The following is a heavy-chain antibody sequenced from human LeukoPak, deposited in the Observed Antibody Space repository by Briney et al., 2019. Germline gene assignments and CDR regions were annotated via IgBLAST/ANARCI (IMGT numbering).Heavy chain of an antibody. CDR1: GFTFSNYA. V-gene: IGHV3-23*01. Sequence: GGSLRLSCAASGFTFSNYAMSWVRQAPGKGLEWVSAITGSGGNTYYADSVKGRFTISRDNFKNTVFLQMNSLRAEDTAVYYCAKWGDYDVLTGYYVSDYWGQGTLVTVSS. CDR2: ITGSGGNT. CDR3: AKWGDYDVLTGYYVSDY. D-gene: IGHD3-9*01. J-gene: IGHJ4*02.